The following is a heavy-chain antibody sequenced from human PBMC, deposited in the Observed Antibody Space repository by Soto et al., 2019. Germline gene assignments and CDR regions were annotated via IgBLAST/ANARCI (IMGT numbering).Heavy chain of an antibody. CDR2: IYHSGST. V-gene: IGHV4-4*02. CDR1: GGPIRSSNW. J-gene: IGHJ4*02. CDR3: ACGYSGSHGRDY. Sequence: SDPLSLTSYDSGGPIRSSNWGSWFRQPPGKGLEWIGEIYHSGSTNYNPSLKSRVTISVDKSKNQFSLKLSSVTAADTAVYYCACGYSGSHGRDYWGQGTLVTVS. D-gene: IGHD1-26*01.